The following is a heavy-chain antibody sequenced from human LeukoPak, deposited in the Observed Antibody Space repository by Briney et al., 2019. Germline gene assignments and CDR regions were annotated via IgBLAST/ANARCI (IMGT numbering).Heavy chain of an antibody. V-gene: IGHV3-23*01. CDR3: ANTRIYVNWFDP. CDR1: GFTFNSYA. J-gene: IGHJ5*02. CDR2: ISGSGGST. Sequence: GGSLRLSCAASGFTFNSYAMSWVRQAPGKGLEWVSAISGSGGSTYYADSVKGRFTISRDNSKNTLYLQMNSLRAEDTAVYYCANTRIYVNWFDPWGEGTLVTVSS. D-gene: IGHD5/OR15-5a*01.